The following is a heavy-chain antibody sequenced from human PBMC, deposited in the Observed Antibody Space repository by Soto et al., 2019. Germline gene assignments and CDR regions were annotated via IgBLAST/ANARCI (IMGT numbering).Heavy chain of an antibody. CDR2: ISYDGSNK. Sequence: ESGGGVVQPGRSLRLSCAASGFTFSSYVMHWVRQAPGKGLEWVAVISYDGSNKYYADSVKGRFTISRDNSKNTLFLQMNSLRPEDTAVYYCARGDAFDIWGQGTMVTVSS. V-gene: IGHV3-30-3*01. CDR1: GFTFSSYV. J-gene: IGHJ3*02. CDR3: ARGDAFDI.